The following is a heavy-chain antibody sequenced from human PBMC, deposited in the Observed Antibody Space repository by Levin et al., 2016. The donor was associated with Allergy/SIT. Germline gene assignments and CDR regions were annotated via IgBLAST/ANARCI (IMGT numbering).Heavy chain of an antibody. CDR2: VYGSGNT. J-gene: IGHJ3*02. Sequence: SETLSLTCTVSGGSISSSNYYWAWIRQPAGEGLEWIGRVYGSGNTNYNPSLKSRVTISVDRSRNQFSLKLTSVTAADTAVYFCARFLHQHSIYDAFDIWGQGTMVTVSS. D-gene: IGHD2/OR15-2a*01. CDR1: GGSISSSNYY. V-gene: IGHV4-61*02. CDR3: ARFLHQHSIYDAFDI.